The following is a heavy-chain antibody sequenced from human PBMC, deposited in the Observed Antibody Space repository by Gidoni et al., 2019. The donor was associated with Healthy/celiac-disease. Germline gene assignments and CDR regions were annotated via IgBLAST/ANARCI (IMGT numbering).Heavy chain of an antibody. CDR2: ISGSGGST. Sequence: EVQLLESGGGLVQPGGSLRLSCSDSGFTFSSYAMSWVRQAPGKGLEWVSAISGSGGSTYYADSVKGRFTISRDNSKNTLYLQMNSLRAEDTAVYYCAKDRVLYYYDSSGWGWFDPWGQGTLVTVSS. CDR3: AKDRVLYYYDSSGWGWFDP. CDR1: GFTFSSYA. J-gene: IGHJ5*02. V-gene: IGHV3-23*01. D-gene: IGHD3-22*01.